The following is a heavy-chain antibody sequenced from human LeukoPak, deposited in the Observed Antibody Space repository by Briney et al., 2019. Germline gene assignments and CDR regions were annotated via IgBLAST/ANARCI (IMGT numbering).Heavy chain of an antibody. CDR1: GVSINSNY. D-gene: IGHD4-17*01. V-gene: IGHV4-4*08. Sequence: SETLSLTCTVSGVSINSNYWSWIRQPPGKGLEWIGRIYTSGVTTYNPSLKSRVTISLDMSKNQISLKLTSMTAADTAVYYCARGLWDNGDRFDYWGPGTLVTVSS. J-gene: IGHJ4*02. CDR3: ARGLWDNGDRFDY. CDR2: IYTSGVT.